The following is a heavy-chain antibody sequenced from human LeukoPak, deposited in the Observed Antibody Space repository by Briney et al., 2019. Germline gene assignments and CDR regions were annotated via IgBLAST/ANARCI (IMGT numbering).Heavy chain of an antibody. CDR3: ARHGSYYAVQFFDY. Sequence: PSETLSLTCTVSGGPLSSSSYYSGWIRQPPGKGLEWLGSIFHSGNTYYHPSLKTRVTISVDTSENHFSLKLSSVTAADTAVYYCARHGSYYAVQFFDYWAQGTLVTVSS. J-gene: IGHJ4*02. CDR1: GGPLSSSSYY. CDR2: IFHSGNT. V-gene: IGHV4-39*01. D-gene: IGHD1-26*01.